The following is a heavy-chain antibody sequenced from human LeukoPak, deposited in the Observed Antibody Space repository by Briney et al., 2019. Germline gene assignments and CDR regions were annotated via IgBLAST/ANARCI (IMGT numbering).Heavy chain of an antibody. CDR2: INHSGST. V-gene: IGHV4-34*01. CDR3: AXCDLGGDCYSPDY. J-gene: IGHJ4*02. Sequence: PSETLSLTCTVYSGSFRGYYWSWIRQPPGKGLEWIGEINHSGSTNYNPSLKSRLTISMDMSKNQFSLELSSVTAADTAIYYCAXCDLGGDCYSPDYWGQGTLVTVSS. D-gene: IGHD2-21*02. CDR1: SGSFRGYY.